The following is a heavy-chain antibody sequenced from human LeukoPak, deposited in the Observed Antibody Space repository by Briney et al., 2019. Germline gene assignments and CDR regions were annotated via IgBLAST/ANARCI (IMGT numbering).Heavy chain of an antibody. CDR1: GFTFSSYS. V-gene: IGHV3-7*04. Sequence: PGGSLRLSCAASGFTFSSYSMNWVRQAPGKELEWVANIRQDGSKKSYVDSVKGRFTISRDNAKNSLYLQMNSLRAEDTAIYYCTRVGYIDEGIDYWGQGTLVTVSS. J-gene: IGHJ4*02. D-gene: IGHD5-24*01. CDR3: TRVGYIDEGIDY. CDR2: IRQDGSKK.